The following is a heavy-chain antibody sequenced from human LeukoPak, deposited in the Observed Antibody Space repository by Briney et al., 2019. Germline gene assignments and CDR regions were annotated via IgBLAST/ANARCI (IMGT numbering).Heavy chain of an antibody. CDR1: GYTFTSYS. CDR3: AFNYYDSSGYYNWFDY. CDR2: ISAYNGNT. V-gene: IGHV1-18*01. J-gene: IGHJ4*02. Sequence: ASVKVSCKASGYTFTSYSISWVRQAPGQGLEWMGWISAYNGNTNYAQKLQGRVTMTTDTSTSTAYMELRSLRSDDTAVYYCAFNYYDSSGYYNWFDYWGQGTLVTVSS. D-gene: IGHD3-22*01.